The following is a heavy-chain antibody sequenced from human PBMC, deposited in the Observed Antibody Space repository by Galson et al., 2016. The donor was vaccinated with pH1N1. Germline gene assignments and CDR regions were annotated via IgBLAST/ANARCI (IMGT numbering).Heavy chain of an antibody. CDR3: AREPYFPPYFDN. J-gene: IGHJ4*02. CDR1: GFLFSGYT. V-gene: IGHV3-21*01. CDR2: ISSTGRNI. D-gene: IGHD2-21*01. Sequence: SLRLSCAASGFLFSGYTMNWTRQAPGKGPEWVSSISSTGRNIYSADSLKGRFTISRDNAKNSLYLQISNLGVEDTAVYYCAREPYFPPYFDNWGQGTLVTVSA.